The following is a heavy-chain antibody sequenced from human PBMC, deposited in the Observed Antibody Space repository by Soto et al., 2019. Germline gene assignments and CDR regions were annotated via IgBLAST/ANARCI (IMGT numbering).Heavy chain of an antibody. CDR1: GLTFGSRA. V-gene: IGHV3-23*01. CDR3: ARGSTDSYPGSRIFDF. Sequence: GGSLRLSCVASGLTFGSRAMSWVRQAPGEGLQWVSTITDTGGDAKYADSVRGRFVISRDNSKKTLYLQMTSLTAEDSAMYFRARGSTDSYPGSRIFDFWGRGTLVTVSS. D-gene: IGHD3-10*01. J-gene: IGHJ4*02. CDR2: ITDTGGDA.